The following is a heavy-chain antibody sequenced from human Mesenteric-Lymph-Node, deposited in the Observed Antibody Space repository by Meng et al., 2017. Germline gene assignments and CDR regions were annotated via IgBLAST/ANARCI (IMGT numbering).Heavy chain of an antibody. V-gene: IGHV2-5*02. CDR3: AHRSSYSSTWDTPIFDY. CDR2: IYWDNDK. CDR1: GFLLSTCGVG. Sequence: HISLKQFGPTLVKPPETLPVTCTFSGFLLSTCGVGVGWIRQPPGKALEWLVVIYWDNDKRYSPSLKSRLTITKDTAKNQVVLAMTNMDPADTATYYCAHRSSYSSTWDTPIFDYWGQGTLVTVSS. D-gene: IGHD6-13*01. J-gene: IGHJ4*02.